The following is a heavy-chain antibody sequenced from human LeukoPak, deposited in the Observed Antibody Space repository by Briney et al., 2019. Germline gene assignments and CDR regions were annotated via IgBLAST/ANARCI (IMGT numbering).Heavy chain of an antibody. CDR2: MSYDGSNK. D-gene: IGHD6-6*01. J-gene: IGHJ6*02. Sequence: GGSLRLSCAASGFTFSSYAMHWVRQAPGKGLEWVAVMSYDGSNKYYADSVKGRFTISRDNSKNTLYLQMNSLRAEDTAVYYCARVRAVAELVRYYYYGMDVWGQGTTVTVSS. CDR1: GFTFSSYA. V-gene: IGHV3-30-3*01. CDR3: ARVRAVAELVRYYYYGMDV.